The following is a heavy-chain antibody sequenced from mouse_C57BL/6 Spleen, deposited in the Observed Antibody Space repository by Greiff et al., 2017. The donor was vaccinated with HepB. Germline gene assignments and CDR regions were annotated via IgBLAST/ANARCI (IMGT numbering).Heavy chain of an antibody. CDR3: TVSPFAY. J-gene: IGHJ3*01. CDR1: GFTFSNYW. Sequence: EVKLVESGGGLVQPGGSMKLSCVASGFTFSNYWMNWVRQSPEKGLEWVAQIRLKSDNYATHYSESVKGRFTISRDDSKSSVYLQMNNLRAVDTGIYYCTVSPFAYWGQGTLVTVSA. V-gene: IGHV6-3*01. CDR2: IRLKSDNYAT.